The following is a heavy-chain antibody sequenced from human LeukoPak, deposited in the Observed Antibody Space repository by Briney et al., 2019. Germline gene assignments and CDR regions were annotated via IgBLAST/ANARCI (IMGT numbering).Heavy chain of an antibody. D-gene: IGHD2-2*01. Sequence: SETLSLTCTVSGGSISSYYWSWLRQPAGKGLEWIGRIYTSGSTNYNPSLKSRVTMSVDTSKNQFSLKLSSVTAADTAVYYCARDNIVVVPAARQGGYYYYYGMDVWGQGTTVTVSS. CDR2: IYTSGST. CDR1: GGSISSYY. J-gene: IGHJ6*02. CDR3: ARDNIVVVPAARQGGYYYYYGMDV. V-gene: IGHV4-4*07.